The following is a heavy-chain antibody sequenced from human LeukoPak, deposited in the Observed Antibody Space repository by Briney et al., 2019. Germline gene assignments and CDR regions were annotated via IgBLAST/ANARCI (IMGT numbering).Heavy chain of an antibody. V-gene: IGHV4-61*02. D-gene: IGHD3-16*02. CDR3: ARARVIPASFDD. CDR1: GGSITFGSYY. Sequence: PSQTLSLTCTVSGGSITFGSYYWTWIRQPTGKGLEWIGRIYTSGRTFYNPSLKSRVTISMDTSMNQFSLRLNSVTAADTAVYYCARARVIPASFDDWGQGALVTVSS. J-gene: IGHJ4*02. CDR2: IYTSGRT.